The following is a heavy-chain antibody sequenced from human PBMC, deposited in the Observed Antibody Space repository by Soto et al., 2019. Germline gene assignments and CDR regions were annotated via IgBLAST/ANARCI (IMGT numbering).Heavy chain of an antibody. V-gene: IGHV3-21*01. CDR1: GFTFSSYS. D-gene: IGHD3-3*01. Sequence: LRLSCAASGFTFSSYSMNWVRQAPGKGLEWVSSISSSSSYIYYADSVKGRFTISRDNAKNSLYLQMNSLRAEDTAVYYCARDIITIFGVVKNDYWGQGTLVTVSS. J-gene: IGHJ4*02. CDR3: ARDIITIFGVVKNDY. CDR2: ISSSSSYI.